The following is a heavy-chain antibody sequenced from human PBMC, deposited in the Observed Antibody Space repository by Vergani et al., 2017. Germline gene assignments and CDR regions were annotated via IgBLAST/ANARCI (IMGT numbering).Heavy chain of an antibody. CDR3: VKEKIGLGSYFFDS. V-gene: IGHV3-23*01. D-gene: IGHD2-15*01. CDR1: GFTFSNSA. J-gene: IGHJ4*01. Sequence: EVHLLESGGGLVQSGGSLRLSCAASGFTFSNSAVGWVRQPPGRGRAWVSSISGPGLSTYYADSVKGRFSITRDNSKNTVCLQMHSLRAEDTTIYYCVKEKIGLGSYFFDSWGHGILVTVSS. CDR2: ISGPGLST.